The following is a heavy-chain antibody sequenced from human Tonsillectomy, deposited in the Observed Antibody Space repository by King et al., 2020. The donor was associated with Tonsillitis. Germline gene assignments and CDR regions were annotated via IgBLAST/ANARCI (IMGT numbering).Heavy chain of an antibody. D-gene: IGHD3-16*02. Sequence: VQLQESGPGLVKPSQTLSLTCTVSGGSISSGGYYWRWIRQHPGKGLEWIGYIYYSGSTYYNPSLKSRVTISVDTSKNQFSLKLSSVTAADTAVYYCVRTLHRGWFDPWGQGTLVTVSS. J-gene: IGHJ5*02. CDR1: GGSISSGGYY. V-gene: IGHV4-31*03. CDR2: IYYSGST. CDR3: VRTLHRGWFDP.